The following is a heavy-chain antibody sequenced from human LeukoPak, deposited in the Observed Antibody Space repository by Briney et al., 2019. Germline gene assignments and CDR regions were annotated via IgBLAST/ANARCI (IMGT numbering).Heavy chain of an antibody. Sequence: GGSLRLSCAASRXTFSSYGMHWVRQAPGKGLEWVAVISHDGGDKYYADYVKGRFTISRDNSRNTLYLQMNSLRAEDTAVYFCVTGISLSYFAYWGQGTLVTVSS. CDR1: RXTFSSYG. V-gene: IGHV3-30*03. CDR3: VTGISLSYFAY. J-gene: IGHJ4*02. CDR2: ISHDGGDK. D-gene: IGHD2-21*01.